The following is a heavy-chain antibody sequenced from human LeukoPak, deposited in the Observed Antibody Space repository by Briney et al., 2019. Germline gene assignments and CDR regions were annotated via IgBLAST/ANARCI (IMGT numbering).Heavy chain of an antibody. CDR2: MSYDGSNR. Sequence: GRSLRLSCAASGFSFSSYGMHWVRQAPGKGLEWVAVMSYDGSNRYYTDSVKGRFGISRDNSKNTLYLQTNSLRAEDMAVYYCAKGFLMVRGVSSHFDYWGQGTLVTVSS. V-gene: IGHV3-30*18. J-gene: IGHJ4*02. D-gene: IGHD3-10*01. CDR3: AKGFLMVRGVSSHFDY. CDR1: GFSFSSYG.